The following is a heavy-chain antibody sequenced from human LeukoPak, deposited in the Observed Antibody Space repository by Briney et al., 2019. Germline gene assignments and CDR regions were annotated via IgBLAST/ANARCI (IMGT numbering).Heavy chain of an antibody. CDR2: INSNSGGT. CDR3: AKWVRDSSGYHDY. D-gene: IGHD3-22*01. Sequence: ASVKVSCKASGYTFTSYGISWVRQAPGQGLEWMGWINSNSGGTNYQGRVTMTRDTSISTANMELSRLRSDDTAVYYCAKWVRDSSGYHDYWGQGTLVTVSS. J-gene: IGHJ4*02. CDR1: GYTFTSYG. V-gene: IGHV1-2*02.